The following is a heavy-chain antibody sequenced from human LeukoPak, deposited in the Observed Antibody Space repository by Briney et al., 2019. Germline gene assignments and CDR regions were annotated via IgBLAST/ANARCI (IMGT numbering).Heavy chain of an antibody. V-gene: IGHV3-48*01. CDR3: AKDMITMVRGVIIDFDY. CDR2: ISSSSSTI. D-gene: IGHD3-10*01. CDR1: GFTFSSYS. Sequence: PGGSLRLSCAASGFTFSSYSMNWVRQAPGKGLEWVSYISSSSSTIYYADSVKGRFTISRDNAKNSLYLQMSSLRAEDTAVYYCAKDMITMVRGVIIDFDYWGQGTLVTVSS. J-gene: IGHJ4*02.